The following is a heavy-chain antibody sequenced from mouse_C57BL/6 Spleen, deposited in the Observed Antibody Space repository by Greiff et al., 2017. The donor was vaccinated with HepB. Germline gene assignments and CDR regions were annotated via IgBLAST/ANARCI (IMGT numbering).Heavy chain of an antibody. Sequence: VQLQESGPELVKPGASVKLSCKASGYTFTSYDINWVKQRPGQGLEWIGWIYPRDGSTKYNEKFKGKATLTVDTSSSTAYMELHILTSEDSAVYFCARSGLYDDDDAMDYWGQGTSVTVSS. CDR3: ARSGLYDDDDAMDY. D-gene: IGHD2-4*01. J-gene: IGHJ4*01. V-gene: IGHV1-85*01. CDR1: GYTFTSYD. CDR2: IYPRDGST.